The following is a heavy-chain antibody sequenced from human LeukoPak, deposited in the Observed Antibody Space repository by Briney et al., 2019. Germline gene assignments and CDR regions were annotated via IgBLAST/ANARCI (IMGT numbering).Heavy chain of an antibody. Sequence: PSETLSLTCAGYGGSISSYYWSWLRQPPGKGLEWIGYIYYSGSTVYNPSLTNRVHISVDTSKDQFSLRLFSLTAADTAVYYCARHSLRYGYNLPEAFDIWGQGTLVTVSS. V-gene: IGHV4-59*08. CDR2: IYYSGST. D-gene: IGHD5-24*01. J-gene: IGHJ3*02. CDR1: GGSISSYY. CDR3: ARHSLRYGYNLPEAFDI.